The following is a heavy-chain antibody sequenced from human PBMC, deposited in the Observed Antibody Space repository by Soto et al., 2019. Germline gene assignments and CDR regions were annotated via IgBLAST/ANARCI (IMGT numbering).Heavy chain of an antibody. CDR3: ARAVVLGAVAADY. D-gene: IGHD6-19*01. CDR1: GGSISSGGYS. Sequence: QLQLQESGSGLVKPSQTLSLTCAVSGGSISSGGYSWSWIRQPPGKGLECIGYIYHSGSTYYNPSLKSRVTISVDRSKNQFSLKLSSVTAADTAVYYCARAVVLGAVAADYWGQGTLVTVSS. V-gene: IGHV4-30-2*01. CDR2: IYHSGST. J-gene: IGHJ4*02.